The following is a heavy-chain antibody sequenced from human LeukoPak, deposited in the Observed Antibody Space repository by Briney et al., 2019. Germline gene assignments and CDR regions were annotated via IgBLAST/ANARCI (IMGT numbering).Heavy chain of an antibody. Sequence: ASVKVSCNASGYTFTGYYMHWVRQAPGQGLEWMGWINPNSGGTNYAQKFQGRVTMTRDTSISTAYMELSRLRSDDTAVYYCASSTTLTLIVVDGEYYFDYWGQGTLVTVSS. CDR2: INPNSGGT. CDR3: ASSTTLTLIVVDGEYYFDY. J-gene: IGHJ4*02. CDR1: GYTFTGYY. D-gene: IGHD3-22*01. V-gene: IGHV1-2*02.